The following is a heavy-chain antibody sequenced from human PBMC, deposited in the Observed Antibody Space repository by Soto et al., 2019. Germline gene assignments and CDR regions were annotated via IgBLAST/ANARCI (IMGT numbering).Heavy chain of an antibody. CDR1: GYTFTNYY. Sequence: ASVKVSCKASGYTFTNYYMHWVRQAPGQGLEWMGIINPSDGSTTYAQKFQGRLTMTRDMSITTVYMELNNLSPDDTAVYYCGRGRSGQIVVFYWGQGTPVTVSS. CDR3: GRGRSGQIVVFY. J-gene: IGHJ4*02. CDR2: INPSDGST. D-gene: IGHD1-26*01. V-gene: IGHV1-46*01.